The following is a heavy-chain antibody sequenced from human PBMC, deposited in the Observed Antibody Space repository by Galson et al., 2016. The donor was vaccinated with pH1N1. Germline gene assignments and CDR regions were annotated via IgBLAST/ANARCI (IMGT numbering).Heavy chain of an antibody. Sequence: LSLTCTVSRGSLNTYYWSWIRQPAGKGLEWIGRIYSSGSTNYNPSLKSRVTMSVDTSKNQFSLKLSSVTAADTAVYYCARGRVVPAAIGLGFNDYWGQGTLVTVSS. CDR3: ARGRVVPAAIGLGFNDY. J-gene: IGHJ4*02. V-gene: IGHV4-4*07. CDR2: IYSSGST. CDR1: RGSLNTYY. D-gene: IGHD2-2*01.